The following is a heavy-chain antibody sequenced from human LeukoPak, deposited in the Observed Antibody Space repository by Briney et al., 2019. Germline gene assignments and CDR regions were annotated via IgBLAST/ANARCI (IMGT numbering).Heavy chain of an antibody. CDR3: ARVGLNWFDP. Sequence: SETLSLTCAVSGGSISSPNWWTWVRQPPGKGLEWIGEIYHSGRTNSNPSLESRVIMSVDKSKNQFSVKLTCVTAADTAVYYCARVGLNWFDPWGQGTLVTVSS. J-gene: IGHJ5*02. V-gene: IGHV4-4*02. CDR2: IYHSGRT. CDR1: GGSISSPNW. D-gene: IGHD1-26*01.